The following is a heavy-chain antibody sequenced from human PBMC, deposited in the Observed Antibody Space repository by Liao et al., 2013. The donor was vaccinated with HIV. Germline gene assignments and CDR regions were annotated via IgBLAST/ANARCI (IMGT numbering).Heavy chain of an antibody. V-gene: IGHV4-34*01. Sequence: QVQLQQWGAGLLKPSETLSLTCAVYGESFSGYSWSWIRQPPREGGVEWIGDINHSGNTNYNPSLKSRVTISVDTSKNQFSVKLNSVTAADTAVYYCARVTPYGHFDCWGQGTLVTVSS. D-gene: IGHD4-17*01. CDR2: INHSGNT. CDR3: ARVTPYGHFDC. J-gene: IGHJ4*02. CDR1: GESFSGYS.